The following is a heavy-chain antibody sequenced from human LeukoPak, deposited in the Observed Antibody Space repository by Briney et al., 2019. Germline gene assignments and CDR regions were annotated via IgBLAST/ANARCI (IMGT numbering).Heavy chain of an antibody. Sequence: GGSLRLSCAVSGFTISSNYMNWVRQAPGKGLEWVSVIYSGGSTYYADSVKGRFTISRDNSKSTLYLQMNSLRVEDTAVYYCARGIAVADTGFFDYWGQGTLVTVSS. J-gene: IGHJ4*02. CDR1: GFTISSNY. V-gene: IGHV3-66*01. D-gene: IGHD6-19*01. CDR2: IYSGGST. CDR3: ARGIAVADTGFFDY.